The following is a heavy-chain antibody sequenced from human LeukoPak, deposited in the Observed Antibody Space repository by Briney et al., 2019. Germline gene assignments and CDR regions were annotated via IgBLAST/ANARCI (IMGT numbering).Heavy chain of an antibody. CDR1: GFNFRNYG. D-gene: IGHD3-22*01. J-gene: IGHJ5*02. V-gene: IGHV3-33*01. CDR3: ARGFKFYDSRGYDSDESDLWFDT. Sequence: GGSLRLSCAASGFNFRNYGMHWVRQAPGKGLEWVAVIFHVSSIQYYVDSVEGRFTISRDNSKNTLFLEMDSLRAEDTAVYYCARGFKFYDSRGYDSDESDLWFDTWGQGILDTLPS. CDR2: IFHVSSIQ.